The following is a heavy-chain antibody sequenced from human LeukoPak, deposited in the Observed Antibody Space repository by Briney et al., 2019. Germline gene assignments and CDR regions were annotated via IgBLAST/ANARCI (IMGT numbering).Heavy chain of an antibody. CDR1: GFTFSSYS. CDR3: AVAGIVAAGNPFDY. D-gene: IGHD6-13*01. Sequence: GGSLRLFCAASGFTFSSYSMNWVRQAPGKGLEWVSYISSSSSIIYYGDSAKGRFSVSRDNAKNSVYLQMNSLRAEDTAVYYCAVAGIVAAGNPFDYWGQGTLVTVSS. V-gene: IGHV3-48*01. J-gene: IGHJ4*02. CDR2: ISSSSSII.